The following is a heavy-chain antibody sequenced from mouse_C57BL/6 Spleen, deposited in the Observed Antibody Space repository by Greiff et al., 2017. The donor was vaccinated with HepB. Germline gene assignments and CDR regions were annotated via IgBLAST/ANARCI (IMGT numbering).Heavy chain of an antibody. Sequence: EVKLMESGPELVKPGASVKIPCKASGYTFTDYNMDWVKQSHGKSLEWIGDINPNNGGTIYNQKFKGKATLTVDKSSSTAYMELRSLTSEDTAVYYCARGGYGSSYFDYWGQGTTLTVSS. CDR2: INPNNGGT. V-gene: IGHV1-18*01. CDR3: ARGGYGSSYFDY. D-gene: IGHD1-1*01. J-gene: IGHJ2*01. CDR1: GYTFTDYN.